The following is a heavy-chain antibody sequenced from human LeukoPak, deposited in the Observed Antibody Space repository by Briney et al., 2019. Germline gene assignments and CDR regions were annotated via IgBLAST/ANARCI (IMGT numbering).Heavy chain of an antibody. D-gene: IGHD3-3*01. CDR1: GGTFSSYA. Sequence: GSSVKVSCKASGGTFSSYAISWVRQAPGQGLEWMGGIIPIFGTANYAQKFQGRVTITTDESTSTAYMELSSLRSEDTAVYYCARSAWSGYSTTHFFDYWGQGTLVTVSP. CDR3: ARSAWSGYSTTHFFDY. CDR2: IIPIFGTA. J-gene: IGHJ4*02. V-gene: IGHV1-69*05.